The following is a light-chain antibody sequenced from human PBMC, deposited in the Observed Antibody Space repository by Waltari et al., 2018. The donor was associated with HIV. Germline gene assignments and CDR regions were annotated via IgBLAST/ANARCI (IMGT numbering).Light chain of an antibody. V-gene: IGLV2-11*01. J-gene: IGLJ2*01. CDR3: CSYASDAGTYSLL. CDR2: DVR. CDR1: SSDVGGYNH. Sequence: QSALTQPRSVSGSPGQPVTISCTGTSSDVGGYNHVSWYQQRPGKAPKLMIYDVRKRPSGVPVRFSGSKSDNTASLTISGLQAEDEADYYGCSYASDAGTYSLLFGGGTKLTVL.